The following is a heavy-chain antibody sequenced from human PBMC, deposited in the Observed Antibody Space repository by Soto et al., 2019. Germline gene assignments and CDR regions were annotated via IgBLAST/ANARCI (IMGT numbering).Heavy chain of an antibody. J-gene: IGHJ5*02. Sequence: GGSLRLSCAASGFTFSSYDMHWVRQATGKGLEWVSAIGTAGDTYYPGSVKGRFTISRENAKNSLYLQMNGLRAEDTAVYYCARGGRSWYENWFDPWGQGTLVTVSS. V-gene: IGHV3-13*01. CDR1: GFTFSSYD. D-gene: IGHD6-13*01. CDR3: ARGGRSWYENWFDP. CDR2: IGTAGDT.